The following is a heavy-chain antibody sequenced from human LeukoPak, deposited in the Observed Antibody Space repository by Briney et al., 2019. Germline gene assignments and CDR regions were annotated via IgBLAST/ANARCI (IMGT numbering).Heavy chain of an antibody. Sequence: KPSETLSPTCAVSGFSISSGDYWGWIRPPPGKGPGWIGTIYYTGTTYYNPSLKSRVTIPVDTSSNQFSLRLSSVTAADTAVYYCARLGCGSTSCYKVWFDPWGQGTLVTVSS. D-gene: IGHD2-2*02. CDR2: IYYTGTT. CDR1: GFSISSGDY. J-gene: IGHJ5*02. CDR3: ARLGCGSTSCYKVWFDP. V-gene: IGHV4-38-2*01.